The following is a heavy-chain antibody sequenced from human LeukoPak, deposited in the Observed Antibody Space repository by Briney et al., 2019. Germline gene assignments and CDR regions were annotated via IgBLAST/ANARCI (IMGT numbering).Heavy chain of an antibody. CDR3: ARDLGLAVGGTDYFDY. CDR1: GFTFSNYA. Sequence: GGSLRLSCAASGFTFSNYAINWVRQAPEKGLEWVSSISSSSTYIHYADSVKGRFTISRDNAKNSLYLQMNSLRAEDTAVYYCARDLGLAVGGTDYFDYWGQGTLVTVSS. D-gene: IGHD6-19*01. CDR2: ISSSSTYI. J-gene: IGHJ4*02. V-gene: IGHV3-21*01.